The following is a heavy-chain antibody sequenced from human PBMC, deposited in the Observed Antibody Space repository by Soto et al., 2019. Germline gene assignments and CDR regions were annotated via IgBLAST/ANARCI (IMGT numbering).Heavy chain of an antibody. V-gene: IGHV1-3*01. CDR3: AQEIATAGTIYY. D-gene: IGHD6-13*01. Sequence: ASVKVSCKASGYTFTSNGMHWVRQAPGQRLEWMGWINADNGNTKYPQKFQGRVTITRDTSATTSYMELSSLTSEDTAVYFCAQEIATAGTIYYWSRGTLVTVSP. CDR1: GYTFTSNG. CDR2: INADNGNT. J-gene: IGHJ4*02.